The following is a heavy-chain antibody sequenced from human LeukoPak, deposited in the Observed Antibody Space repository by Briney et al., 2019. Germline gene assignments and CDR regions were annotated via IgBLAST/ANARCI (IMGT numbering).Heavy chain of an antibody. CDR2: TYYRSKWYN. CDR3: ARGWEPYSSSLDP. D-gene: IGHD6-13*01. V-gene: IGHV6-1*01. Sequence: SQTLSLTCAISGDSVSSNSAAWNWIRQFPSRGLEWLGRTYYRSKWYNDYAISVRSRITINPDTSKNHFSLQLNSVTPEDTAVYYCARGWEPYSSSLDPWGQGTLVTVSS. J-gene: IGHJ5*02. CDR1: GDSVSSNSAA.